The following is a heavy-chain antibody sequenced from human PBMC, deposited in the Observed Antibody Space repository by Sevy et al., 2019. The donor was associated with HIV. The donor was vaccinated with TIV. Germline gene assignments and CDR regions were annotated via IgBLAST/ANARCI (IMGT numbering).Heavy chain of an antibody. Sequence: GGSLRLSWVASGFTFSDHWIHWVRQAPGKGLEWVANIRQDGNEIYYAVSVKGGFTISRDNAKNSLFLQMNTLRAEDTAIYSCATTDSTSIWGQGTLVTVSS. V-gene: IGHV3-7*01. CDR3: ATTDSTSI. CDR2: IRQDGNEI. J-gene: IGHJ4*03. CDR1: GFTFSDHW. D-gene: IGHD6-13*01.